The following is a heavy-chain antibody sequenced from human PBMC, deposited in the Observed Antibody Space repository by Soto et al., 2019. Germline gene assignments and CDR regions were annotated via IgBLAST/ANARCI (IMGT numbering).Heavy chain of an antibody. CDR1: GYTFTSYD. J-gene: IGHJ6*02. D-gene: IGHD3-10*01. CDR3: AEAIRGLRGVPHSHRNGV. Sequence: QVQLVQSGAEVKKPGASVKVSCKASGYTFTSYDINWVRQATGQGLEWMGWMNPNSGNTGYAQKFQGRVTMTRNTCQRHAHRELSSLGTEETGVYYRAEAIRGLRGVPHSHRNGVWGPGTTVTVSS. V-gene: IGHV1-8*01. CDR2: MNPNSGNT.